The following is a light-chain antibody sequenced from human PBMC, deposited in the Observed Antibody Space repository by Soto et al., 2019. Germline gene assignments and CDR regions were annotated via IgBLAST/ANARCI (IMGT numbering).Light chain of an antibody. Sequence: QSALTQPPSASGSPGQSVTLSCTGSSSDVGGYEHVSWYQQHPGRFPKPLIYDVSKRLSGVPDRFSGSKSGNTASLTVSGLQAEDEADYYCSSYAGSDNMIFGGGTKLTVL. CDR2: DVS. J-gene: IGLJ2*01. V-gene: IGLV2-8*01. CDR1: SSDVGGYEH. CDR3: SSYAGSDNMI.